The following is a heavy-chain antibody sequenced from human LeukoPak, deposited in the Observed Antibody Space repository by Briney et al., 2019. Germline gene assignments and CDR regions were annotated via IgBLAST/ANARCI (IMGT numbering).Heavy chain of an antibody. J-gene: IGHJ4*02. Sequence: KPSETLSLTCTVSGGSMSNYYWSWIRQPPGKGLESIGYIYYSGSASYNPSLKSRVTISVDTSKNQFSLKLSSVTAADTAVYYCARGGDDYVWGSYRYFDYWGQGTLVTVSS. D-gene: IGHD3-16*02. CDR3: ARGGDDYVWGSYRYFDY. V-gene: IGHV4-59*12. CDR2: IYYSGSA. CDR1: GGSMSNYY.